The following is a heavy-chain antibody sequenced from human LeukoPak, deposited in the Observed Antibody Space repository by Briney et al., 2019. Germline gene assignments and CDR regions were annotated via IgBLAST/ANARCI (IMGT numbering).Heavy chain of an antibody. J-gene: IGHJ4*02. Sequence: PSETLSLTCTVSGGPISSYYWSWIRQPPGKGLEWIGYIYYSGSTNYNPSLKSRVTISVDTSKNQFSLKLSSVTAADTAVYYCARVEVGSYYGLDYWGQGTLVTVSS. V-gene: IGHV4-59*01. CDR3: ARVEVGSYYGLDY. D-gene: IGHD1-26*01. CDR1: GGPISSYY. CDR2: IYYSGST.